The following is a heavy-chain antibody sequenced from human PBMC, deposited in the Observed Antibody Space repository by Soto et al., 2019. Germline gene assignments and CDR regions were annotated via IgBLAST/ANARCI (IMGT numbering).Heavy chain of an antibody. CDR2: ISYDGSNK. CDR1: GFTFSSYA. D-gene: IGHD6-13*01. Sequence: PGGSLRLSCAASGFTFSSYAMHWVRQAPGKGLEWVAAISYDGSNKYYADSVKGRFTISRDNSKNTLYLQMNSLRAVDTAVYYCARDRRQQLVTLDYWGQGSLVTVSS. V-gene: IGHV3-30-3*01. J-gene: IGHJ4*02. CDR3: ARDRRQQLVTLDY.